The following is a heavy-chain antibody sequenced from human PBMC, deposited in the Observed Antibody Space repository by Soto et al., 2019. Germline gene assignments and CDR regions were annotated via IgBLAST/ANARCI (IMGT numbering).Heavy chain of an antibody. CDR3: ASRDTGTSVDY. Sequence: QVQLQESGPGLVKPSGTLSLTCAVSGGSFTSNNWWTCVRQPPGQGLEWIGEIYRTGSTNYNPSLKSRVTISLDKSENQFSLKVTSLTAADTAVYYCASRDTGTSVDYWGQGTLVTVSA. CDR2: IYRTGST. CDR1: GGSFTSNNW. D-gene: IGHD1-7*01. J-gene: IGHJ4*02. V-gene: IGHV4-4*02.